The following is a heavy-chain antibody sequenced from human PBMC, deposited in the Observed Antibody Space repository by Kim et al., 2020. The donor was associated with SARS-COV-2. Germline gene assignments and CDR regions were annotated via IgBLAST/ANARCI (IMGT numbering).Heavy chain of an antibody. CDR1: GFSFSTSW. Sequence: GGSLRLSCAASGFSFSTSWMNWVRQVPGKGLVWISRINGDGSGTTYADSVKGRFTISRDNAKNMLYLQLNSLRAEDTALYYCARPLSGTNCYDLWGQGTLVTVSS. D-gene: IGHD2-8*01. V-gene: IGHV3-74*03. CDR3: ARPLSGTNCYDL. J-gene: IGHJ5*02. CDR2: INGDGSGT.